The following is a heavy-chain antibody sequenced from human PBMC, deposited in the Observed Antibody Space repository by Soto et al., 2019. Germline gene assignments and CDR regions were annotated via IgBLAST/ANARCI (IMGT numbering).Heavy chain of an antibody. CDR2: ISYDGSNK. CDR1: GFTFSSYA. V-gene: IGHV3-30*04. Sequence: GGSLRLSCAASGFTFSSYAMHWVRQAPGKGLEWVAVISYDGSNKYYADSVKGRFTISRDNSKNTLYLQMNSLRAEDTAVYYCATDLYELVGIYYIFDYWGQGTLVTVSS. CDR3: ATDLYELVGIYYIFDY. D-gene: IGHD1-26*01. J-gene: IGHJ4*02.